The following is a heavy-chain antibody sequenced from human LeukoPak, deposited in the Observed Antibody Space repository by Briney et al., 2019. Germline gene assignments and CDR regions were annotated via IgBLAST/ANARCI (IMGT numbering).Heavy chain of an antibody. V-gene: IGHV1-18*01. D-gene: IGHD6-13*01. CDR3: AKDNSSRQDYGMDV. CDR1: GYTFTSHG. Sequence: ASVKVSGKASGYTFTSHGISWVRQAPGQGLEWMGWISAYNGNTNYAQKLQGRVTMTTDTSTSTAYMELRSLRSDDTAVYYCAKDNSSRQDYGMDVWGQGTTVTVSS. CDR2: ISAYNGNT. J-gene: IGHJ6*02.